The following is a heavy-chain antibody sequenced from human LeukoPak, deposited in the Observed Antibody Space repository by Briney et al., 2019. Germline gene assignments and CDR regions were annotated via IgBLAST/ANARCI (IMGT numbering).Heavy chain of an antibody. J-gene: IGHJ3*02. CDR3: ARGGYSYGYGI. CDR1: GGSFSGYY. D-gene: IGHD5-18*01. Sequence: PSETLSLTCAVYGGSFSGYYWSWIRQPPGKGLEWIGEINHSGSTNYNPSLKSRVTISVDTSKNQFSLKLSSVTAADTAVYYCARGGYSYGYGIWGQGTMVTVSS. CDR2: INHSGST. V-gene: IGHV4-34*01.